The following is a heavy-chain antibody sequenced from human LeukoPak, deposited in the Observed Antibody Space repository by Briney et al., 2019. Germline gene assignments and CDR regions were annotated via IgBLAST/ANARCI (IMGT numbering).Heavy chain of an antibody. J-gene: IGHJ4*02. CDR1: GYTFTSYD. CDR3: ARESGSYYNAPDY. CDR2: MNPNSGNT. Sequence: ASVKVSCKASGYTFTSYDINWVRQATGQGLEWTGWMNPNSGNTGYAQKFQGRVTMTRNTSISTAYTELSSLRSEDTAVYYCARESGSYYNAPDYWGQGTLVTVSS. V-gene: IGHV1-8*01. D-gene: IGHD3-10*01.